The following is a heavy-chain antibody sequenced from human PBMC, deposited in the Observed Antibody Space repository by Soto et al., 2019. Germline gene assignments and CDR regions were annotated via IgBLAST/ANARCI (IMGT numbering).Heavy chain of an antibody. J-gene: IGHJ4*02. CDR2: IKQDGSEQ. D-gene: IGHD3-10*01. CDR3: ATSRSFDY. Sequence: PGGALRLYCAASGFTVSSYWMSWVRQVPGKGLEWVANIKQDGSEQYYVDSVMGRFTISRDNAKNSLYLQMNSLRAEDTAVYYCATSRSFDYWGQGALVTVS. V-gene: IGHV3-7*02. CDR1: GFTVSSYW.